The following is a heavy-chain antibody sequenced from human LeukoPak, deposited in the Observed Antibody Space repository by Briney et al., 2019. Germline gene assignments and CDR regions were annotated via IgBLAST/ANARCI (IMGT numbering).Heavy chain of an antibody. CDR3: ARGDLGENVWGSYRYEPLYFDS. D-gene: IGHD3-16*02. CDR2: IIPIFGTA. J-gene: IGHJ4*02. CDR1: GGTFSSYA. Sequence: SVKVSCKASGGTFSSYAISWVRQAPGQGLEWMGGIIPIFGTANYAQKFKGRVTITADESTSTAYMELSSLRSEDTAVYYCARGDLGENVWGSYRYEPLYFDSWGQGTLVTVSS. V-gene: IGHV1-69*13.